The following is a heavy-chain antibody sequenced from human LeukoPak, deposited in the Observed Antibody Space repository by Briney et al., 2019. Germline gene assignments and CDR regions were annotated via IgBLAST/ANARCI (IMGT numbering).Heavy chain of an antibody. CDR2: INWSGRDT. V-gene: IGHV3-20*04. Sequence: GGSLRLSCAASGFTFGDYGMSWVRQAPGKGLEWVSGINWSGRDTNYADSVKGRFTIPRDSAKKSLHLQMNSLRAEDTALYYCAKYLVGQMETFDYWGQGTLVTVSS. CDR1: GFTFGDYG. D-gene: IGHD1-1*01. CDR3: AKYLVGQMETFDY. J-gene: IGHJ4*02.